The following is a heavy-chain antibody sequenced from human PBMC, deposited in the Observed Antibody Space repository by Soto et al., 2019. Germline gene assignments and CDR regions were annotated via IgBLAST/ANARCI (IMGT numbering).Heavy chain of an antibody. CDR1: AFTFSNHW. D-gene: IGHD2-21*01. CDR2: INADGSLT. Sequence: GGSLRLSCAASAFTFSNHWFHWVRQAPGKGLVWVSGINADGSLTFYADSVKGRFTVSRDNAKNTLNLQMNSLRVEDTAVYYCAHLFDFDNWGQEALVTFSS. CDR3: AHLFDFDN. V-gene: IGHV3-74*01. J-gene: IGHJ4*02.